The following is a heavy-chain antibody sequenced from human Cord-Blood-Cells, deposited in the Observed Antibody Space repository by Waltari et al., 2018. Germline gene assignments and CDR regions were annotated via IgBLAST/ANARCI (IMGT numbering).Heavy chain of an antibody. CDR3: ARDGSSGWYYFDY. Sequence: QVQLVESGGGLVKPGGTLRLSCAGSGLTFSVSYMSWIRQAPGKGLEWVSYISSSGSTIYYADSVKGRFTISRDNAKNSLYLQMNSLRAEDTAVYYCARDGSSGWYYFDYWGQGTLVTVSS. CDR1: GLTFSVSY. CDR2: ISSSGSTI. V-gene: IGHV3-11*04. D-gene: IGHD6-19*01. J-gene: IGHJ4*02.